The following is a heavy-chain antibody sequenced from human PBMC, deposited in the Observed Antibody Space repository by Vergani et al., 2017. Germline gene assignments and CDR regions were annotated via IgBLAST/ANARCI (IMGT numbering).Heavy chain of an antibody. CDR2: IIPIFGTA. J-gene: IGHJ4*02. CDR1: GGTFSNYA. Sequence: QVQLVQSGAEVKKPGSSVKVSCKASGGTFSNYAISWVRQAPGQGPEWLGGIIPIFGTANYAQKFQGRVTITADKSTSTAYMELSSLRSEDTAVYFCARGHSSSWFDYWGQGTLVTVSS. V-gene: IGHV1-69*06. CDR3: ARGHSSSWFDY. D-gene: IGHD6-13*01.